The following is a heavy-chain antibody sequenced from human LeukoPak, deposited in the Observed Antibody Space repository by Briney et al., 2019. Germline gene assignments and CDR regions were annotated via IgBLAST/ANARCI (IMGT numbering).Heavy chain of an antibody. CDR3: ARDRGFQADNNKWHAWYDP. CDR2: IYGSGDT. Sequence: SETLSLTCSVSVVSVSGYYWSWIRQTAGKGLEWIGHIYGSGDTNYNPSLQSRVTLLVDTSKNQVSLRLRSVTEADTALYYCARDRGFQADNNKWHAWYDPWGQGTLVTVSS. J-gene: IGHJ5*02. D-gene: IGHD1/OR15-1a*01. V-gene: IGHV4-4*07. CDR1: VVSVSGYY.